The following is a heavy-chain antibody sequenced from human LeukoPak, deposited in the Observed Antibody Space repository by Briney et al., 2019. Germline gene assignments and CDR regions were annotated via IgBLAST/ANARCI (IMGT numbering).Heavy chain of an antibody. V-gene: IGHV3-21*01. D-gene: IGHD4-17*01. Sequence: GGSLRLSCAASGFTFSSYSMNWVRQAPGKGLEWVSSISSSSSYIYYADSVKGRFTISRDNAKNSLYLQMNSLRAEDTAVYYCARDRHGRDCGDPTNFDYWGQGTLVTVSS. CDR1: GFTFSSYS. J-gene: IGHJ4*02. CDR2: ISSSSSYI. CDR3: ARDRHGRDCGDPTNFDY.